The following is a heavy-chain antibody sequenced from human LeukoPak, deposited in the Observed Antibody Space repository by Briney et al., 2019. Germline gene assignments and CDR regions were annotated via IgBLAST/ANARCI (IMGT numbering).Heavy chain of an antibody. Sequence: GESLKISCKGSGYSFTSYWIGWVRQMPGKGLEWIGIIYPGDSDTRYSPSFQGQVTISADKSISTAYLQWSSLKASDTAMYYCATTPGVPAAVRGICFDPWGQGTLVTVSS. V-gene: IGHV5-51*01. CDR3: ATTPGVPAAVRGICFDP. J-gene: IGHJ5*02. CDR2: IYPGDSDT. CDR1: GYSFTSYW. D-gene: IGHD2-2*01.